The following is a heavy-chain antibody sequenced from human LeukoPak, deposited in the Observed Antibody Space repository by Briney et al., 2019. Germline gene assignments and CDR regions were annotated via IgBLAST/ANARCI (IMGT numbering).Heavy chain of an antibody. V-gene: IGHV3-21*01. D-gene: IGHD4-17*01. CDR1: GFTFSSYA. Sequence: PGGSLRLSCAASGFTFSSYAMSWVRQAPGKGLEWLSSISSSGTYKYYADSVKGRFTISRDNAQNSLYLQMNSLRAEDSSVYYCARPTTVTTISADAFDIWGQGTMVTVSS. J-gene: IGHJ3*02. CDR3: ARPTTVTTISADAFDI. CDR2: ISSSGTYK.